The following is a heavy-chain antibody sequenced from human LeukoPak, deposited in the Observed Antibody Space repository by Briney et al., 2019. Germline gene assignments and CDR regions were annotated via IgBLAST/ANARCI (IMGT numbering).Heavy chain of an antibody. D-gene: IGHD3-22*01. CDR3: ARDYYYYDSWYGMDV. J-gene: IGHJ6*02. CDR1: GFTFSDYY. CDR2: ISSSSSYT. Sequence: GGSLRLSCAASGFTFSDYYMSWIRQAPGKGLEWVSYISSSSSYTNYADSVKGRFTISRDNAKNSLYLQMNSLRAEDTAVYYCARDYYYYDSWYGMDVWGQGTTVTVSS. V-gene: IGHV3-11*05.